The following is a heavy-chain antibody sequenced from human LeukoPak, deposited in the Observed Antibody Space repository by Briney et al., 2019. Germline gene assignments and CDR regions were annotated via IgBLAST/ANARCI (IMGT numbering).Heavy chain of an antibody. CDR2: IGPTGSDR. CDR3: ATETNGHHYDY. D-gene: IGHD1-14*01. V-gene: IGHV3-21*06. Sequence: GGSLRLSCTASGLTFSTSGFNWVRQAPGKGLEWVASIGPTGSDRYHADSIKGRFTISRDTANNFLYLQMNSLRAEDTAVYYCATETNGHHYDYWGQGTLLTVSS. CDR1: GLTFSTSG. J-gene: IGHJ4*02.